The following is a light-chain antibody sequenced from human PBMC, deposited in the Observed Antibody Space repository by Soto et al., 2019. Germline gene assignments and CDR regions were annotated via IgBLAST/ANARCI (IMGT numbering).Light chain of an antibody. CDR3: QQSYSTPWT. V-gene: IGKV1-39*01. CDR2: AAS. CDR1: QSISSY. J-gene: IGKJ1*01. Sequence: DIPMTQSPSSLSASVGDRVTITCRASQSISSYLNWYQQKPGKAPKLLIYAASSLQSGVPSRFSGSGSGTDFTLTIISLQPEDFATYYCQQSYSTPWTFGQGTKVEIK.